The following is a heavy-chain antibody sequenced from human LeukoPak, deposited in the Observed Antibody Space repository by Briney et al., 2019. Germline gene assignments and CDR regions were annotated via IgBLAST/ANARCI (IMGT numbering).Heavy chain of an antibody. CDR2: ISYDGSNK. CDR3: ARAQTSYFDY. CDR1: GFTISSYA. V-gene: IGHV3-30*01. J-gene: IGHJ4*02. Sequence: GGSLRLSCAASGFTISSYAMHWVRQAPGKGLEWVAVISYDGSNKYYADSVKGRFTISRDNSKNTLYLQMNSLRAEDTAVYYCARAQTSYFDYWGQGTLVTVSS.